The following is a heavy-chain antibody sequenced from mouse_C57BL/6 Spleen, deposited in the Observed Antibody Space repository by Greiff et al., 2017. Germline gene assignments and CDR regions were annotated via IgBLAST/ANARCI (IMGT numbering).Heavy chain of an antibody. Sequence: QVQLQQPGAELVRPGSSVKLSCKASGYTFTSYWMHWVKQRPIQGLEWIGNIDPSDSETHYNQKFKDKDTLTVDKSSSTAYMQLSSLTSEDSAVYYCAREGSSHFDYWGQGTTLTVSS. J-gene: IGHJ2*01. D-gene: IGHD1-1*01. V-gene: IGHV1-52*01. CDR3: AREGSSHFDY. CDR2: IDPSDSET. CDR1: GYTFTSYW.